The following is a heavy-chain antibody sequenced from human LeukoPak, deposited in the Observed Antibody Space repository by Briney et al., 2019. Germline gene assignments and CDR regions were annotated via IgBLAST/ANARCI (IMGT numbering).Heavy chain of an antibody. CDR1: GYTFTGYA. CDR3: ARDLNSPLPDDY. D-gene: IGHD4-23*01. V-gene: IGHV1-3*01. J-gene: IGHJ4*02. CDR2: INAGNGNT. Sequence: ASVKVSGKASGYTFTGYAMHWVRQAPGQRLEWMGWINAGNGNTKYSQKFQGRVTITRDTSASTAYMELSSLRSEDTAVYYCARDLNSPLPDDYWGQGTLVTVSS.